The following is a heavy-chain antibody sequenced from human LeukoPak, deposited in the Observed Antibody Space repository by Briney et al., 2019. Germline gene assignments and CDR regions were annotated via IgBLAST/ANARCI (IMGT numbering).Heavy chain of an antibody. V-gene: IGHV1-18*01. CDR2: ISAHNGNA. CDR1: GYTFTSYG. CDR3: ARDLERYYDLEGRSGY. D-gene: IGHD3-3*01. J-gene: IGHJ4*02. Sequence: ASVKVSCKTSGYTFTSYGINWVRQAPGQGLEWMGRISAHNGNANYAQKFQGRVTMTTDTLATTAYMELRSLRSDDTAVYYCARDLERYYDLEGRSGYWGQGTLVTVSS.